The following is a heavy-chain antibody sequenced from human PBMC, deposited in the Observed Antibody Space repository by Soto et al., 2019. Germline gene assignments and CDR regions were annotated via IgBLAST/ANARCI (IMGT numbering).Heavy chain of an antibody. CDR2: VSHDGRNT. CDR3: AKGGRQWLVTSDFNY. D-gene: IGHD6-19*01. J-gene: IGHJ4*02. Sequence: VQLVESGGGVVQPGRSLRLSCAASGFTFSDYAMHWVRQAPGKGLEWVAVVSHDGRNTHYADSVKGRFTISRDSSKNTVFLEMTSLRAEDTAGYYRAKGGRQWLVTSDFNYWGQGALVTVSS. CDR1: GFTFSDYA. V-gene: IGHV3-30*18.